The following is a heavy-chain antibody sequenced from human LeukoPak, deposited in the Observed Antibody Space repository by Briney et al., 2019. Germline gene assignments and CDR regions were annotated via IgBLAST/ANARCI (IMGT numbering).Heavy chain of an antibody. CDR1: GYTFTSHG. CDR3: ARVLTEVVAKAGEDWFDP. V-gene: IGHV1-18*01. D-gene: IGHD2-15*01. CDR2: ISAYNGNT. J-gene: IGHJ5*02. Sequence: ASVKVSCKASGYTFTSHGISWVRQAPGQGLEWMGWISAYNGNTNYAQKLQGRVTMTTDTSTSTAYMELRSLRSDDTAVYYCARVLTEVVAKAGEDWFDPWGQGTLVTVSS.